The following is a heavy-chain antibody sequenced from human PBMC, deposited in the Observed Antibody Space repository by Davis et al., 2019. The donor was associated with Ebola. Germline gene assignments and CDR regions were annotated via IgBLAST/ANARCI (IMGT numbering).Heavy chain of an antibody. Sequence: SETLSLTCNVSGASITSGYFSWSWVRQPAGKGLEWIGHIYTSGSTKYNSSLESRVTISLDTSKNQFSLRLTSVTAADTATYFCARDRRDSSAYGFWGQGTLVTVSS. CDR1: GASITSGYFS. D-gene: IGHD3-22*01. J-gene: IGHJ4*02. V-gene: IGHV4-61*09. CDR3: ARDRRDSSAYGF. CDR2: IYTSGST.